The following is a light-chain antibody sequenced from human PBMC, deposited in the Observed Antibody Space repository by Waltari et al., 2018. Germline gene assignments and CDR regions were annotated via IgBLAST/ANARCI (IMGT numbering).Light chain of an antibody. Sequence: QLVQTQSPSASASLGASVKLTCTLTGEYSAYTIAWHQLQPEKGPRYLMNVNSDGSHDKADGIPERFSGSSAGAERYLIISRLQSDDEADYFCQTWGMNIQVFGGGTRLTVL. J-gene: IGLJ3*02. CDR1: GEYSAYT. CDR2: VNSDGSH. CDR3: QTWGMNIQV. V-gene: IGLV4-69*01.